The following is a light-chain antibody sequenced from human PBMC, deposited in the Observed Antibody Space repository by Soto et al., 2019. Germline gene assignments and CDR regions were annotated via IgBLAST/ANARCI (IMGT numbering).Light chain of an antibody. V-gene: IGLV2-14*01. Sequence: QSVLTQPASVSGSPGQSITISCTGTSSDVGAYNFVSWYQHHPGTAPKLMIYEVSNRPSGASNRFSGSKSGNTASLTISGLQTEDEADYYCSSFAGSNNFPYVFGTGTKVTVL. CDR3: SSFAGSNNFPYV. J-gene: IGLJ1*01. CDR1: SSDVGAYNF. CDR2: EVS.